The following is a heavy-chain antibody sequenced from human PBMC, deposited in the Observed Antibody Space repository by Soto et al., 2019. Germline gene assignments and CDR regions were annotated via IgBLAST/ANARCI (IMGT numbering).Heavy chain of an antibody. J-gene: IGHJ3*02. CDR1: GGSFSGYY. D-gene: IGHD6-13*01. Sequence: SETLCLTCAVYGGSFSGYYWSWFRQPPGKGLEWIGEINHSGSTNYNPSLKSRVTISADTSKNHSSLRLTSMTAADTAVYYCARASTDSSSWQTSNDAFDIWGQGTMVTVSS. CDR3: ARASTDSSSWQTSNDAFDI. V-gene: IGHV4-34*01. CDR2: INHSGST.